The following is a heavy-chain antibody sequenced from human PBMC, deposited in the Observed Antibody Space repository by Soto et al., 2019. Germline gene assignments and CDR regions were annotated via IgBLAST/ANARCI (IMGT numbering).Heavy chain of an antibody. CDR3: ASPTVTPHYGMDV. V-gene: IGHV3-11*01. J-gene: IGHJ6*02. CDR2: ISSSGSTI. Sequence: PGGSLRLSCAASGFPFSDYYMSWIRQAPGKGLEWVSYISSSGSTIYYADSVKGRFTISRDNAKNSLYLQMNSLRAEDTAVYYCASPTVTPHYGMDVWGQGTTVTVSS. CDR1: GFPFSDYY. D-gene: IGHD4-17*01.